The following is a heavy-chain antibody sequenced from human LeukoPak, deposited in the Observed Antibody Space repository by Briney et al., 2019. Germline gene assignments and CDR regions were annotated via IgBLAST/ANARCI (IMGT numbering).Heavy chain of an antibody. CDR3: ARDRGLYYYYYMDV. CDR1: GGTFSSYA. J-gene: IGHJ6*03. V-gene: IGHV1-69*06. CDR2: IIPIFGTA. Sequence: AASVKVSCKASGGTFSSYAISWVRPAPGQGLEWMGGIIPIFGTANYAQKFQGRVTITADKSTSTAYMELSSLRSEDTAVYYCARDRGLYYYYYMDVWGKGTTVTVSS. D-gene: IGHD3-10*01.